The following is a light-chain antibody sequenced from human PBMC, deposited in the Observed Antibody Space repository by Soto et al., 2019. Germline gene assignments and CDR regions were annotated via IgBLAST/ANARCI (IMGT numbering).Light chain of an antibody. CDR2: AAS. CDR1: RDIGSD. J-gene: IGKJ1*01. CDR3: LQDYNYPWT. V-gene: IGKV1-6*01. Sequence: ATQMTQSPSSLSASVGDRITITCRASRDIGSDLSWYQQKPGKAPTLLIYAASNLQSGVPPRFSGSGSGTDFTLTISSLQPEDFATYYCLQDYNYPWTFGQGTKVDIK.